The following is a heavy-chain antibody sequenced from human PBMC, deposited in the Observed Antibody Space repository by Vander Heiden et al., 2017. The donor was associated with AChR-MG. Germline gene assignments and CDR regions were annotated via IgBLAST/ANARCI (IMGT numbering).Heavy chain of an antibody. D-gene: IGHD2-15*01. Sequence: QLQLQESGPGLVKPSEPLSLTCTVSGDSISSTTFYWGWVRQSPGKGLEWIGSINYSGTAYYTPSLKSRVTIAVDTSKNQFSLKMSSVTAADTAVYYCARPYCSGGSCYTRLFHKWGQGTLVTVSS. CDR1: GDSISSTTFY. CDR3: ARPYCSGGSCYTRLFHK. J-gene: IGHJ4*02. CDR2: INYSGTA. V-gene: IGHV4-39*01.